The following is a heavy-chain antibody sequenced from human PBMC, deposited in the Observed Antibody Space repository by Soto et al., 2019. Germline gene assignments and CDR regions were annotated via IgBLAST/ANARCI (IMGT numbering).Heavy chain of an antibody. Sequence: QVQLVESGGGVVQPGRSLRLSCAASGFTFSSYGMHWVRQAPGKGLEWVAVISYDGSNKYYADSVKGRFTISRDNSKNTLYLQMNSLRAEDTAVYYCAKGVAAAEYYYYYGMDVWGQVTTVTVSS. CDR1: GFTFSSYG. V-gene: IGHV3-30*18. D-gene: IGHD6-13*01. CDR3: AKGVAAAEYYYYYGMDV. J-gene: IGHJ6*02. CDR2: ISYDGSNK.